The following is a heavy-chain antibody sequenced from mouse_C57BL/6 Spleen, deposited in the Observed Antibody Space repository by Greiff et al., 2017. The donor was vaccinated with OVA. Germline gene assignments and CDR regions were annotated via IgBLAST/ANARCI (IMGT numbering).Heavy chain of an antibody. CDR2: IYPGDGDT. Sequence: QVQLKQSGPELVKPGASVKISCKASGYAFSSSWMNWVKQRPGKGLEWIGRIYPGDGDTNYNGKFKGKATLTADKSSSTAYMQLSSLTSEDSAVYFCNGGSSRDYFDYWGQGTTLTVSS. CDR3: NGGSSRDYFDY. J-gene: IGHJ2*01. V-gene: IGHV1-82*01. D-gene: IGHD1-1*01. CDR1: GYAFSSSW.